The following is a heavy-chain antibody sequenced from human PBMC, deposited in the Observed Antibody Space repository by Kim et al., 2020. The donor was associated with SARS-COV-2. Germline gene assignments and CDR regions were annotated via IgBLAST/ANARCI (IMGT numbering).Heavy chain of an antibody. V-gene: IGHV3-23*01. Sequence: GGSLRLSCAASGFTFSSYAMSWVRQAPGEGLEWVSAISGSGGSTYYADSVKGRFTISRDNSKNTLYLQMNSLRAEDTAVYYCAKGGLGDYGAYYYGMDVWGQGTTVTVSS. CDR1: GFTFSSYA. CDR2: ISGSGGST. J-gene: IGHJ6*02. CDR3: AKGGLGDYGAYYYGMDV. D-gene: IGHD4-17*01.